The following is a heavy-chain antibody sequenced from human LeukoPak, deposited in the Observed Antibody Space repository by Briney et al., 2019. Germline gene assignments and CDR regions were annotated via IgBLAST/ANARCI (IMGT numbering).Heavy chain of an antibody. CDR3: ARAGDYYSTGDC. CDR1: GFTLSEHY. V-gene: IGHV3-72*01. CDR2: IRNKDNNDNT. J-gene: IGHJ4*02. D-gene: IGHD3-22*01. Sequence: GGSLRLSCAAAGFTLSEHYMDWVRQAPGKGLEWVARIRNKDNNDNTEYAASVEGRFTISRDDSKNSLFLQMNYLKTEDTAVYYCARAGDYYSTGDCWGQGTLVTVSS.